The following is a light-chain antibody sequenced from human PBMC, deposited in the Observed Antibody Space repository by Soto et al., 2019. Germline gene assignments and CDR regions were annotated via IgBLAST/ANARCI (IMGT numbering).Light chain of an antibody. Sequence: QSVLTQPPSASGSPGQSVTISCTGTSSDVGGYNYVSWYQQHPGKAPKLMIYEVSKRPSGVPDRFSGSKSGNTASLTVSGLQADDEADYYCSSYAGSINPLYVFGTGPQLTVL. J-gene: IGLJ1*01. CDR3: SSYAGSINPLYV. V-gene: IGLV2-8*01. CDR2: EVS. CDR1: SSDVGGYNY.